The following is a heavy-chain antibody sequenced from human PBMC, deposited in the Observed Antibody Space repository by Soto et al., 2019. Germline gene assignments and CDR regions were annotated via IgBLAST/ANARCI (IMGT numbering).Heavy chain of an antibody. CDR3: ARDRGGTRTYCSSTSCYRYYYGMDV. V-gene: IGHV3-33*01. D-gene: IGHD2-2*01. Sequence: PGGSLRLSCAASGFTFSSYGMHWVRQAPGKGLEWVAFIWYDGSNKYYADSVKGRFTISRDNSKNTLYLQMNSLRAEDTAVYYCARDRGGTRTYCSSTSCYRYYYGMDVWGQGTTVTVSS. CDR2: IWYDGSNK. J-gene: IGHJ6*02. CDR1: GFTFSSYG.